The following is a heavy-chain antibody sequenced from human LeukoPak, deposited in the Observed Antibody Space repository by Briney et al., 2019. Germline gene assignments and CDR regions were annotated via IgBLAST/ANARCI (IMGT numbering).Heavy chain of an antibody. CDR2: INSDGSST. CDR1: GFTFSSYW. Sequence: GGSLRLSCAASGFTFSSYWMHWVRQAPGKGLVWVSRINSDGSSTSYADSVKGRFTISRDNAKNTLYLQMNSLRAEDTAVYYCARDFQYSSSPYYYYYMDVWGKGTTVTVSS. V-gene: IGHV3-74*01. D-gene: IGHD6-13*01. CDR3: ARDFQYSSSPYYYYYMDV. J-gene: IGHJ6*03.